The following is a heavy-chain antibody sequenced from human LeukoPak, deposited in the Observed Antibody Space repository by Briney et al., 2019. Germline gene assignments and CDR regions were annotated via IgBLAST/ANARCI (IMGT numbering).Heavy chain of an antibody. CDR3: ARAPRDCSSTSCYFGPGADYYYYGMDV. CDR2: IIPIFRIA. D-gene: IGHD2-2*01. V-gene: IGHV1-69*04. CDR1: GGTFSSYA. J-gene: IGHJ6*02. Sequence: SVKVSCKASGGTFSSYAISWVRQAPGQGLEWMGRIIPIFRIANYAQKFQGRVTITADKSTSTAYMELSSLRSEDTAVYNCARAPRDCSSTSCYFGPGADYYYYGMDVWGQGTTVTVSS.